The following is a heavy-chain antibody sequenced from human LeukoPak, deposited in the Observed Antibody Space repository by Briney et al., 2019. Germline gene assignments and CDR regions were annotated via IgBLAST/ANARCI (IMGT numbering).Heavy chain of an antibody. CDR3: ARDCSSGGSCYVDY. CDR2: ISSSSSYI. J-gene: IGHJ4*02. V-gene: IGHV3-21*01. Sequence: GGSLRLSCAASGFTFSSYSMNWVRQAPGKGLGWVSSISSSSSYIYYADSVKGRFTISRDNAKNSLYLQMNSLRAEDTAVYYCARDCSSGGSCYVDYWGQGTLVTVSS. CDR1: GFTFSSYS. D-gene: IGHD2-15*01.